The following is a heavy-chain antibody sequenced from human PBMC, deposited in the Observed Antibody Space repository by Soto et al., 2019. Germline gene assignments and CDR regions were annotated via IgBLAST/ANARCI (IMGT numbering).Heavy chain of an antibody. Sequence: SVKVSCKASGFTFTNSAVQWVRQARGQRLEWIGWIVVGSGNTNYAQKFQERVTITRDMSTTTAYMELSSLRSEDTAVYYCATDKGDSYGYGNYWGQGTLVTVSS. V-gene: IGHV1-58*01. J-gene: IGHJ4*02. CDR2: IVVGSGNT. D-gene: IGHD5-18*01. CDR1: GFTFTNSA. CDR3: ATDKGDSYGYGNY.